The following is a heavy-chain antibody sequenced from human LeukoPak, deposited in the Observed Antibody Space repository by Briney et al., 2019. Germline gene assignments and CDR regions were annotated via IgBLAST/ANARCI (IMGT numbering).Heavy chain of an antibody. J-gene: IGHJ4*02. D-gene: IGHD5-18*01. CDR1: GFTFSSYG. CDR3: ATTLFRFSYGKIDY. Sequence: GGSLRLSCAASGFTFSSYGMNWVRQAPGKGLEWVSSISDDDDSTYYADSVKGRFTISRDNSKNTLYLDMNNLRAEDTALYFCATTLFRFSYGKIDYWGQGTLVTVSS. CDR2: ISDDDDST. V-gene: IGHV3-23*01.